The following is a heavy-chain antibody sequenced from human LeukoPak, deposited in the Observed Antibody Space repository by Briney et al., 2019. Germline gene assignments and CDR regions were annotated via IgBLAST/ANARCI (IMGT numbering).Heavy chain of an antibody. D-gene: IGHD5-24*01. CDR3: ARSAEMATMVGFGP. CDR1: GYRFTKYW. CDR2: IYPGDSDT. Sequence: GESLKISCKGSGYRFTKYWIGWVRQMPGKGLEWMGVIYPGDSDTRYSPSFQGQVTISADKSTSTAYLQWNSLRASDTGMYFCARSAEMATMVGFGPWGQGTLVTVSS. J-gene: IGHJ5*02. V-gene: IGHV5-51*01.